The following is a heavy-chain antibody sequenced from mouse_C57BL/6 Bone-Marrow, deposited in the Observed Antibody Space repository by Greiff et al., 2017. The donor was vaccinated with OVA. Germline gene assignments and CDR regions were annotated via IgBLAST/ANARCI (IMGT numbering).Heavy chain of an antibody. D-gene: IGHD1-1*01. V-gene: IGHV1-69*01. CDR1: GYTFTSYW. Sequence: QVQLQQPGAELVKPGASVKLSCKASGYTFTSYWMHWVKQRPGQGLEWIGEIDPSDSYTNYNQKFKGKSTLTVDKSSSTAYMQLSSLTSEDSAVYYCAIHYYGSSYWYFDVWGTGTTVTVSS. CDR3: AIHYYGSSYWYFDV. J-gene: IGHJ1*03. CDR2: IDPSDSYT.